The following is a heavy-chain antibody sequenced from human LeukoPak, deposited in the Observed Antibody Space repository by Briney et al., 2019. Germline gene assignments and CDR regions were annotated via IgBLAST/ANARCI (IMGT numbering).Heavy chain of an antibody. CDR3: ARDDSYYYGSGSYWGPFDI. V-gene: IGHV4-59*01. CDR1: GGSISSYY. J-gene: IGHJ3*02. Sequence: PSETLSLTCTVSGGSISSYYWSWIRQAPGKGLEWIGYIYYSGSTNYNPSLKSRVTISVDTSKNQFSLKLSSVTAADTAVYYCARDDSYYYGSGSYWGPFDIWGQGTMVTVSS. CDR2: IYYSGST. D-gene: IGHD3-10*01.